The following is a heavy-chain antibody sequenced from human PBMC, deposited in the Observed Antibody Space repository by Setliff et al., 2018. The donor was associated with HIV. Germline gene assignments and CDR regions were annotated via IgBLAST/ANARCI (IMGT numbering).Heavy chain of an antibody. V-gene: IGHV1-69*05. CDR1: GGTFSSYA. D-gene: IGHD4-4*01. CDR3: ARAPTVTTYYFDY. CDR2: IIPIFGIA. J-gene: IGHJ4*02. Sequence: SVKVSCKASGGTFSSYAISWVRQAPGQGLEWMGGIIPIFGIANYAQKFQGRVTITTDESTSTAYMELSSLRSEDTAVYYCARAPTVTTYYFDYWGQGTLVTVSS.